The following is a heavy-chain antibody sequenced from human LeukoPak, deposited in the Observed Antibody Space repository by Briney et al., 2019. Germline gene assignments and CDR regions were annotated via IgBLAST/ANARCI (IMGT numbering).Heavy chain of an antibody. CDR1: GGTFSSYA. CDR3: ARAPVAMVFHLPDY. Sequence: SVKVSCKASGGTFSSYAISGLRQAPGQGLKWLGGIIPIFGTANYAQKFQGRVTITADESTSTAYMELSSLRSEDTAVYYCARAPVAMVFHLPDYWGQGTLVTVSS. V-gene: IGHV1-69*01. D-gene: IGHD5-18*01. CDR2: IIPIFGTA. J-gene: IGHJ4*02.